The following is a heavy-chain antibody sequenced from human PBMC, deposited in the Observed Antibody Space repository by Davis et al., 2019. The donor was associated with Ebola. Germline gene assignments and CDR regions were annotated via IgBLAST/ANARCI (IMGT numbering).Heavy chain of an antibody. V-gene: IGHV4-30-4*01. CDR2: ISYSGNT. J-gene: IGHJ4*02. D-gene: IGHD3-22*01. Sequence: MPSETLSLTCIVSGGSISSGDYYWTWIRQSPGKGLEWIGYISYSGNTHYNPSLKSRVTISGDTSKNQFSLDVKSVTDADTAVYYCAREGRSGYNVLDYWGQGTLVTVSS. CDR1: GGSISSGDYY. CDR3: AREGRSGYNVLDY.